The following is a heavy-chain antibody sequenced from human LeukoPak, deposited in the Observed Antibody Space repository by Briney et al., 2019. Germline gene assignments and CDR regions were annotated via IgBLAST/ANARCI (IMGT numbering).Heavy chain of an antibody. J-gene: IGHJ4*02. D-gene: IGHD6-19*01. Sequence: ASVKVSCKASGGTFSSYAISWVRQAPGQGLEWMGGIIPIFGTANYAQKFQGRVTITADESTSTAYMELSSLRSEDTAVYYCARGADVVAGTLLGDYFDYWGQGTLVTVSS. CDR3: ARGADVVAGTLLGDYFDY. CDR1: GGTFSSYA. CDR2: IIPIFGTA. V-gene: IGHV1-69*13.